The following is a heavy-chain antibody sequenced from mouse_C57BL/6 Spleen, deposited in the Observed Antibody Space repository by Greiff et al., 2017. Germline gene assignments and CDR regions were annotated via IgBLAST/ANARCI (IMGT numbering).Heavy chain of an antibody. CDR1: GFSLTSYG. J-gene: IGHJ4*01. V-gene: IGHV2-2*01. CDR3: ARMGLLRAMDY. CDR2: IWSGGST. Sequence: VQLQQSGPGLVQPSQSLSITCTVSGFSLTSYGVHWVRQSPGKGLEWLGVIWSGGSTDYNAAFISRLGISQDNSKSQVFLTMNSLQADDTAIYYCARMGLLRAMDYWGQGTSVTVSS. D-gene: IGHD1-1*01.